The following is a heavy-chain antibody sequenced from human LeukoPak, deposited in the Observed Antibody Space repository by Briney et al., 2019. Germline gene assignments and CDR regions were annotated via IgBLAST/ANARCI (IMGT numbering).Heavy chain of an antibody. V-gene: IGHV4-59*08. D-gene: IGHD3-22*01. CDR1: GGSISSYY. J-gene: IGHJ4*02. CDR2: IYYSGST. Sequence: SETLSLTCIVSGGSISSYYWSWIRQPPGKGLEWIGYIYYSGSTNYNPSLKSRVTISVDTSKNQFSLKLSSVTAADTAVYYCAGHRYYYDSSGYFRYFDYWGQGTLVTVSS. CDR3: AGHRYYYDSSGYFRYFDY.